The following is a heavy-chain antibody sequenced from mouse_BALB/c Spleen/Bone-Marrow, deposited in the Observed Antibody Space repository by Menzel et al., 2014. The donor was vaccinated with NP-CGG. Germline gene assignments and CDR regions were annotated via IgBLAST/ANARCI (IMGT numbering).Heavy chain of an antibody. CDR3: ARGGGNWYFDV. V-gene: IGHV2-9*02. J-gene: IGHJ1*01. D-gene: IGHD2-14*01. CDR1: GFSLTSYG. CDR2: IWAGGST. Sequence: QVQLKDSGPGLVAPSQSLSITCTVSGFSLTSYGVHWVRQPPGKGLEWLGVIWAGGSTNYNSALMSRLSISKDNSKSQVFLKMNSLQTDDTAMYYCARGGGNWYFDVWGAGTTVTVSS.